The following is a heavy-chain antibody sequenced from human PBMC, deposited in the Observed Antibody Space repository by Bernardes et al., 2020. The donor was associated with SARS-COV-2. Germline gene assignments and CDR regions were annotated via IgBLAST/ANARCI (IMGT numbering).Heavy chain of an antibody. CDR3: ARDHGVAATPYFIDY. CDR2: IWYDGSNK. J-gene: IGHJ4*02. D-gene: IGHD2-15*01. Sequence: GGSLRLSCAASGFTFSSYGMHWVRQAPGKGLEWVAVIWYDGSNKYYADSVKGRFTISRDNSKNTLYLQMNSLRAEDTAVYYCARDHGVAATPYFIDYWGQGTLVTVSS. CDR1: GFTFSSYG. V-gene: IGHV3-33*08.